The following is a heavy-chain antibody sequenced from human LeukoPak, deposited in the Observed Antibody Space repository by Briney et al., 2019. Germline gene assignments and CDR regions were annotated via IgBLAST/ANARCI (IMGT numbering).Heavy chain of an antibody. CDR3: ARESTAMSLIVSN. V-gene: IGHV4-4*07. Sequence: SETLSLTCTVSGGSISSYCWSWIRQPAGKGLEWIGRIYTSGSTNYNPSLKSRVTMSVDTSKNQFSLKLSSVTAADTAVYYCARESTAMSLIVSNWGQGTLVTVSS. J-gene: IGHJ4*02. D-gene: IGHD5-18*01. CDR1: GGSISSYC. CDR2: IYTSGST.